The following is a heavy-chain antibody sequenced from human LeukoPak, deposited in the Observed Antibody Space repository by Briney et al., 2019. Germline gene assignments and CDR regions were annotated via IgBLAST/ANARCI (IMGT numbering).Heavy chain of an antibody. Sequence: SVKVSCKAPGYTFSNYGISWVRQAPGQGLEWMGGIIPIFGTANYAQKFQGRVTITADESTSTAYMELSSLRSEDTAVYYCARAHYYDSSGYLDYWGQGTLVTVSS. CDR2: IIPIFGTA. D-gene: IGHD3-22*01. CDR1: GYTFSNYG. J-gene: IGHJ4*02. V-gene: IGHV1-69*13. CDR3: ARAHYYDSSGYLDY.